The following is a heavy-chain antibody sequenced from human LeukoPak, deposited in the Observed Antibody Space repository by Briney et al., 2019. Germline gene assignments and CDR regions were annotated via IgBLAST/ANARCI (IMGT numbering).Heavy chain of an antibody. CDR1: GFTFSTYA. V-gene: IGHV3-33*01. J-gene: IGHJ1*01. D-gene: IGHD3-16*02. Sequence: QPGRSLRLSCAASGFTFSTYAIHWVRQAPGKGLEWVADIWFDGSEQYYADSVKGRFIISRDNSKSTSNLQLNSLRAEDTAVYYCAREGDSRWGELSPWGQGTLVTVSS. CDR3: AREGDSRWGELSP. CDR2: IWFDGSEQ.